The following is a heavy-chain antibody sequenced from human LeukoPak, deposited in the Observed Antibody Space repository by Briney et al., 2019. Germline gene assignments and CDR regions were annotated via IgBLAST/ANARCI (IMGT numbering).Heavy chain of an antibody. J-gene: IGHJ5*02. D-gene: IGHD3-10*01. CDR1: GGSIISYY. Sequence: SETLSLTCTVSGGSIISYYWSWIRQPAGKGLEWIGRIYTSGSTNYNPSLKSRVTISIDTSKNQVSLSVSSVTAADTAVYYCTRFSFGRNWFDPWGQGTLVTVSS. V-gene: IGHV4-4*07. CDR2: IYTSGST. CDR3: TRFSFGRNWFDP.